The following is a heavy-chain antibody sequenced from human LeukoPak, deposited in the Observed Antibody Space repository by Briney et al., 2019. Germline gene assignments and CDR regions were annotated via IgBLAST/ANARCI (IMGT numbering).Heavy chain of an antibody. CDR1: SGSFSGYY. D-gene: IGHD3-16*01. J-gene: IGHJ4*02. CDR3: ARHLGRRGNY. CDR2: INHSGST. Sequence: SETLSLTCAVYSGSFSGYYWSWIRQPPGKGLEWIGEINHSGSTNYNPSLKSRVTISVDTSKNQFSLKLSSVTAADTAVYYCARHLGRRGNYWGQGTLVTVSS. V-gene: IGHV4-34*01.